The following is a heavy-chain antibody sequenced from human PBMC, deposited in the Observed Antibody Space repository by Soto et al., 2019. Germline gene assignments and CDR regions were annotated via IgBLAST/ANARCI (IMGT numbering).Heavy chain of an antibody. CDR3: ARDADANSPRAYYFDY. V-gene: IGHV1-46*01. CDR1: GYSFTSYY. CDR2: INPSGGSA. Sequence: ASVKVSCKASGYSFTSYYMHWVRQAPGQGLEWMGIINPSGGSAAYAQKFQGRVTMTRDTSTSTVYMELSSLRSDDSAEYYCARDADANSPRAYYFDYWGQGTLVTVSS. D-gene: IGHD2-2*01. J-gene: IGHJ4*02.